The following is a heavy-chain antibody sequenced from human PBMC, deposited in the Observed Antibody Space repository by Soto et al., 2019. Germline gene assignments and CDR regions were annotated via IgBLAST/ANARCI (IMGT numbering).Heavy chain of an antibody. CDR2: IYYSGSS. V-gene: IGHV4-39*01. D-gene: IGHD3-22*01. Sequence: SETLSLTCTVSGGSISSSSYYWGWIRQPPGKGLEWIASIYYSGSSYYNPSLKSRVTIFVDTSKNQFSLKLSSVTAADTAVYYCARTYYYDSSGYAPFFIWGQGTLVTVSS. J-gene: IGHJ4*02. CDR3: ARTYYYDSSGYAPFFI. CDR1: GGSISSSSYY.